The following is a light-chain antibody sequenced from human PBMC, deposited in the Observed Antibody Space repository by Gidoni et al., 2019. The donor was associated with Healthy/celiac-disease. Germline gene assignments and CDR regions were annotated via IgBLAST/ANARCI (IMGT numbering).Light chain of an antibody. Sequence: SYELTQQPPVSVPPGQTARITCSGDALPKQYAYWYQQKPGQAPVLVIYRDSERPSGIPVRFSGSSSGTTVTLTISGVQAEDEADYYCQSADSSGTWVFGGGTKLTVL. CDR3: QSADSSGTWV. CDR2: RDS. V-gene: IGLV3-25*03. J-gene: IGLJ3*02. CDR1: ALPKQY.